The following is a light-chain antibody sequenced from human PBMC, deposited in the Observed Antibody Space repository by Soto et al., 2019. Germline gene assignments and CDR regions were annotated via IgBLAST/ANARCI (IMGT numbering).Light chain of an antibody. J-gene: IGKJ1*01. CDR2: GAS. Sequence: EVVMTQSPATLSVSPGERVTLSCRASQSINAHLAWYQQKPGQAPRLLLHGASPRATGIPDRFSGSGFGTEFILTIRSLQYEDFAVYYCQQYNTGLWTFGQGTKVEIQ. CDR1: QSINAH. V-gene: IGKV3-15*01. CDR3: QQYNTGLWT.